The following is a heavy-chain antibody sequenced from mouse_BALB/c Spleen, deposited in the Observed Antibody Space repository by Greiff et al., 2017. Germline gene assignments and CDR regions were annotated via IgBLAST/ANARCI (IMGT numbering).Heavy chain of an antibody. CDR2: INPYNGAT. J-gene: IGHJ3*01. V-gene: IGHV1-31*01. D-gene: IGHD2-4*01. CDR1: GYSFTGYY. CDR3: ARDDYDRA. Sequence: EVQGVESGPELVKPGASVKISCKASGYSFTGYYMHWVKQSHVKSLEWIGRINPYNGATSYNQNFKDKASLTVDKSSSTAYMELHSLTSEDSAVYYCARDDYDRAWGQGTLVTVSA.